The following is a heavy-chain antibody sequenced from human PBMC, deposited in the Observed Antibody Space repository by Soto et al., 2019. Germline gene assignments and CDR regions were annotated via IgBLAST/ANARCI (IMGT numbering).Heavy chain of an antibody. CDR1: GYSFTSYW. J-gene: IGHJ5*02. CDR2: IDPSDSYT. CDR3: ASSGYCSSTSCSRFDP. Sequence: AGESLKISCKGSGYSFTSYWISWVRQMPGKGLEWMGRIDPSDSYTNYSPSFQGHVTISADKSISTAYLQWSSLKASDTAMYYCASSGYCSSTSCSRFDPWGQGTLVTVSS. D-gene: IGHD2-2*01. V-gene: IGHV5-10-1*01.